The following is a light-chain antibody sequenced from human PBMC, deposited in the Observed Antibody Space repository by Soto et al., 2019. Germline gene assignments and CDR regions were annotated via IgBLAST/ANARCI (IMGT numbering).Light chain of an antibody. CDR1: SSDVGGYNY. CDR2: DVS. V-gene: IGLV2-14*01. CDR3: SSYTSSSTLGV. Sequence: QSVLTQPASVSGSPGQSITISCTGTSSDVGGYNYVSWYQQHPGKAPKLMIYDVSNRPSGVSNRFSGSKSGNTASLTISGLQAEDEADYYCSSYTSSSTLGVFETGTKLTV. J-gene: IGLJ1*01.